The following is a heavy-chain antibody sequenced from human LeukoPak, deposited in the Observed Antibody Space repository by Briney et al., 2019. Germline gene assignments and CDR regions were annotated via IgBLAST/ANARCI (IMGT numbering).Heavy chain of an antibody. D-gene: IGHD6-13*01. V-gene: IGHV1-8*03. Sequence: ASVKVSCKASGYTFTSYDINWVRQATGQGLEWMGWMNPNSGNTGYAQKFQGRVTITRNTSISTAYMELSSLRSEDTAVYYCARDVVGWAAAGAYWGQGTLVTVSS. J-gene: IGHJ4*02. CDR2: MNPNSGNT. CDR3: ARDVVGWAAAGAY. CDR1: GYTFTSYD.